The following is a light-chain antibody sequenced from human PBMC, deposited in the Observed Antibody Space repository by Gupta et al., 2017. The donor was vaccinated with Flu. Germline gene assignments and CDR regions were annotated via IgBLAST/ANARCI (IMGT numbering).Light chain of an antibody. V-gene: IGLV3-25*01. Sequence: GHTTSITGSGDELANKYAYWYHQKPGQAPVLLIYNDNERPSGIPERFSGSNSGTTVTLTISGVQAEDEADYYCHSADNRSDDYVFGTGTKVTVL. CDR3: HSADNRSDDYV. CDR2: NDN. J-gene: IGLJ1*01. CDR1: ELANKY.